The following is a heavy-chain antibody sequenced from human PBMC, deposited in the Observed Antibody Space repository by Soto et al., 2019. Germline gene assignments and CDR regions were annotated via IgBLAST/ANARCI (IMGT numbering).Heavy chain of an antibody. Sequence: ASVKVSCRTSGYTFSSYSINWVRQAPGQGLEWMAWISTTSGNTHYAERVQGRVTVTLDKSARTAFMEMWGPTSDDTAVYFCARDNGYYDFWGQGTLVTVSS. V-gene: IGHV1-18*01. CDR1: GYTFSSYS. CDR3: ARDNGYYDF. D-gene: IGHD2-8*01. CDR2: ISTTSGNT. J-gene: IGHJ4*02.